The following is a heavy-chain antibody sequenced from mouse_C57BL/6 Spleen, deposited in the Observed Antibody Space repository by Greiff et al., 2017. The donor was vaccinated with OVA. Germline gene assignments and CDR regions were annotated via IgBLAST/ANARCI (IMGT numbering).Heavy chain of an antibody. Sequence: EVQGVESGGGLVKPGGSLKLSCAASGFTFSDYGMHWVRQAPEKGLEWVAYISSGSSTIYYADTVKGRFTISRDNAKNTLFLQMTSLRSEDTAMYYCARRPDGSRSGGYWGQGTSVTVSS. V-gene: IGHV5-17*01. D-gene: IGHD1-1*01. CDR3: ARRPDGSRSGGY. CDR1: GFTFSDYG. CDR2: ISSGSSTI. J-gene: IGHJ4*01.